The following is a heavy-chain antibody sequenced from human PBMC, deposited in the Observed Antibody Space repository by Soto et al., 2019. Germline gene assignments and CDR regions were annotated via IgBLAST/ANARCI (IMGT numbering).Heavy chain of an antibody. V-gene: IGHV4-59*01. D-gene: IGHD2-2*01. CDR1: GGSISSYY. CDR3: ARARPQKGGYCSSTSCYSYHYYYLDV. J-gene: IGHJ6*03. CDR2: IYYSGST. Sequence: LSLTCTVSGGSISSYYWSWIRQPPGKGLEWIGYIYYSGSTNYNPSLKSRVTISVDTSKNQFSLKLSSVTAADTAVYYCARARPQKGGYCSSTSCYSYHYYYLDVWGKGTTVTVSS.